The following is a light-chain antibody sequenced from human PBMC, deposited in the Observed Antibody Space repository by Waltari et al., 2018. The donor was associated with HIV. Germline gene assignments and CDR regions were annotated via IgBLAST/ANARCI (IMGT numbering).Light chain of an antibody. CDR3: QSADSSGTYV. J-gene: IGLJ1*01. CDR1: ALPKQY. CDR2: KDN. Sequence: SYELTQPPSVSASPGQTARITCFGDALPKQYAYLYQQKPGQAPVLVIYKDNERPSGIPAGVSVSSSVRTVTLAISGVQAEDEDDYYGQSADSSGTYVFGPGTQVTVL. V-gene: IGLV3-25*03.